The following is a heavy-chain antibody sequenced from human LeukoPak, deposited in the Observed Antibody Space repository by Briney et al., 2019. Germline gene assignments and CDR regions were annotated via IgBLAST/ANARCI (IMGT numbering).Heavy chain of an antibody. CDR1: GFTFDDYA. Sequence: GGSLRLSCAASGFTFDDYAMHWVRQAPGKGLEWVSGISWNSGSIGYADSVKGRFTISRDNAKNSLYLQMNSLRAEDTALYYCAKDMFLRSTSWPLGGIDVWGQGTTVTVSS. D-gene: IGHD2-2*01. V-gene: IGHV3-9*01. CDR2: ISWNSGSI. CDR3: AKDMFLRSTSWPLGGIDV. J-gene: IGHJ6*02.